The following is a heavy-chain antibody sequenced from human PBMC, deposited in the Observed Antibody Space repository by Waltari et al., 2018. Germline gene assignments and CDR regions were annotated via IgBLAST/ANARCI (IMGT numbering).Heavy chain of an antibody. CDR2: IYHDGTT. D-gene: IGHD2-2*03. Sequence: QLQLQESGPGLVKSSETLSLTCDVSGYAINSCFYWGWIRQPPGRGLEWVATIYHDGTTFYNPSLTGRVTTSMDTSKNQFSLKMKSVTAADTAVYYCTRQVLGYCTSAACRRLESWGQGTLVTVSS. CDR1: GYAINSCFY. J-gene: IGHJ4*02. CDR3: TRQVLGYCTSAACRRLES. V-gene: IGHV4-38-2*01.